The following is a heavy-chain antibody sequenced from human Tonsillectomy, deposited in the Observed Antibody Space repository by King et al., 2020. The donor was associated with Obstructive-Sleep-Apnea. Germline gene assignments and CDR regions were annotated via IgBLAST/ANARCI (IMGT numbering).Heavy chain of an antibody. D-gene: IGHD2-15*01. CDR2: IYWDDDK. V-gene: IGHV2-5*02. CDR3: VHRYMILFDY. Sequence: TLKESGPPLVKPTQTLTLTCTFSGFSLSTSAVGVGWIRQPPGKALEWLALIYWDDDKRYSPSLKSRLTITKDTSKNQVVLTMTNFDPVDTATYYSVHRYMILFDYWGQGTLVTVSS. J-gene: IGHJ4*02. CDR1: GFSLSTSAVG.